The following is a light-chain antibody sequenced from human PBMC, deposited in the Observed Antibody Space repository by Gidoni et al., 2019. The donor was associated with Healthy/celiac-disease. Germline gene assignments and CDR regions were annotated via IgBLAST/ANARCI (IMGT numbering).Light chain of an antibody. CDR2: LGS. Sequence: DIVMTQSPLSLPVTPGEPASISCRSSQSLLHSNGYNYLDWYLQKPGQSPQLLIYLGSNRASGVPGRCSGSGSGTDFTLKISRVEAEDVGVYYCMQALQTPTFGQGTRLEIK. CDR3: MQALQTPT. V-gene: IGKV2-28*01. CDR1: QSLLHSNGYNY. J-gene: IGKJ5*01.